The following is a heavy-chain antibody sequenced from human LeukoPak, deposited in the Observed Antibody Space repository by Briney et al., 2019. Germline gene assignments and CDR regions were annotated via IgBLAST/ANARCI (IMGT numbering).Heavy chain of an antibody. Sequence: ASVKVSCKASGYTFTDYYAQWVRQAPGQGLGWLGWINPDSGATNFAQRFQGWVTMNRDTSVNTAHMELNHLSSDDAAVYYWERDLCHGGSCFHFGSWGKGTLVTVS. CDR2: INPDSGAT. J-gene: IGHJ4*02. D-gene: IGHD2-15*01. V-gene: IGHV1-2*04. CDR1: GYTFTDYY. CDR3: ERDLCHGGSCFHFGS.